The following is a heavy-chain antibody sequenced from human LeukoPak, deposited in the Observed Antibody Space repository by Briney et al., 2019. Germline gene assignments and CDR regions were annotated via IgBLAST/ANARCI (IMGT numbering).Heavy chain of an antibody. V-gene: IGHV1-69*13. CDR3: ARALDILTGYRAFDI. D-gene: IGHD3-9*01. Sequence: ASVKVSCKASGGTFSSYAISWVRQAPGQGLEWMGGIIPIFGTANYAQKFQGRVTITADESTSTAYMELSSLRSEDTAVYYCARALDILTGYRAFDIWGQGTMVTASS. CDR2: IIPIFGTA. CDR1: GGTFSSYA. J-gene: IGHJ3*02.